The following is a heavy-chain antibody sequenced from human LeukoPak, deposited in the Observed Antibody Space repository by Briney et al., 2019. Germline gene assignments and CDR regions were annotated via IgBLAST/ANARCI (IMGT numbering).Heavy chain of an antibody. CDR1: GDSVSSGRYY. Sequence: PSETLSLTCTVSGDSVSSGRYYWSWIRQPPGKGLEWIGYIYYSGSTNYNPSLKSRVTISVDTSKNQFSLKLSSVTAADTAVYYCARAASPGDSSSWHKLHFDYWGQGTLVTVSS. V-gene: IGHV4-61*01. D-gene: IGHD6-13*01. CDR2: IYYSGST. CDR3: ARAASPGDSSSWHKLHFDY. J-gene: IGHJ4*02.